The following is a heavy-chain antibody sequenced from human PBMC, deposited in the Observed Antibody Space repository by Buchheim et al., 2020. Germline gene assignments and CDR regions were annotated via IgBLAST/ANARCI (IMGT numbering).Heavy chain of an antibody. J-gene: IGHJ4*02. CDR2: TYYSGST. Sequence: QVQLQESGPGLVKPSQTLSLTCTVSCSPISRVVYYWSWIRQPPRKCLEWIGDTYYSGSTYYNPSLRSRVTISVDTSKNQFPLKLSSVTAADTAVYYCARAKVGITIFGVATHFDYWGQGTL. V-gene: IGHV4-30-4*01. D-gene: IGHD3-3*01. CDR1: CSPISRVVYY. CDR3: ARAKVGITIFGVATHFDY.